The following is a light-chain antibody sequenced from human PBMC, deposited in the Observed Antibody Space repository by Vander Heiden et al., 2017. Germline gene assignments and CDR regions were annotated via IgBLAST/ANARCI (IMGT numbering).Light chain of an antibody. V-gene: IGLV1-40*01. Sequence: QSVLTQPPSVSGAPGQRVTISCTGSSSNIGAGYEVNWYHQLPGTAPKLLIYGNTNRPSGVPDRFSGSESGTSASLAITGLQAEDEADYYCQSYDSSLNDVICGGGTKLTVL. CDR3: QSYDSSLNDVI. J-gene: IGLJ2*01. CDR1: SSNIGAGYE. CDR2: GNT.